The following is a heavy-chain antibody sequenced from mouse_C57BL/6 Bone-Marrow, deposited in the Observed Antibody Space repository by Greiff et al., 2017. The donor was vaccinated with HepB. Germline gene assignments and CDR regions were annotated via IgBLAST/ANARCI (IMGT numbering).Heavy chain of an antibody. V-gene: IGHV2-2*01. CDR1: GFSLTSYG. Sequence: QVQLKESGPGLVQPSQSLSITCTVSGFSLTSYGVHWVRQSPGKGLEWLGVIWSGGSTDYNAAFISRLSISKDNSKSQVFFKMNSLQADDTAIYYCAREGDEGYFDVWGTGTTVTVSS. J-gene: IGHJ1*03. D-gene: IGHD3-3*01. CDR3: AREGDEGYFDV. CDR2: IWSGGST.